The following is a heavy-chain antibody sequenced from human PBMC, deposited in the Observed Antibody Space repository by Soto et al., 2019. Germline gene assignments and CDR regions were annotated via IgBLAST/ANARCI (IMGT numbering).Heavy chain of an antibody. J-gene: IGHJ4*02. CDR1: GGSINSSSFY. Sequence: SETLSLTCTVSGGSINSSSFYWAWVRQPPGKGPEWIGSTNYNPSLKSRVTISVDTSKNQFSLKLSSVTAADTAVYYCAREDGGSTPLTFDYWGQGTLVTVSS. CDR2: T. V-gene: IGHV4-61*01. D-gene: IGHD4-17*01. CDR3: AREDGGSTPLTFDY.